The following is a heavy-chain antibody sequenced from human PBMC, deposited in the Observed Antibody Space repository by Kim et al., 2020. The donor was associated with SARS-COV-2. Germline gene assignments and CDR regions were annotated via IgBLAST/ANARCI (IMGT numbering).Heavy chain of an antibody. J-gene: IGHJ4*02. V-gene: IGHV4-59*01. CDR1: GGSISSYY. D-gene: IGHD2-2*01. Sequence: SETLSLTCTVSGGSISSYYWSWIRQPPGKGLEWIGYIYYSGSTNYNPSLKSRVTISVDTSKNQFSLKLSSVTAADTAVYYCARDLLADYAGNDYWGQGTLVTVSS. CDR3: ARDLLADYAGNDY. CDR2: IYYSGST.